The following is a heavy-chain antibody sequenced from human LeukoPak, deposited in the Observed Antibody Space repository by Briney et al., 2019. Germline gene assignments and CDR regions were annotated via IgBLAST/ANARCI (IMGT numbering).Heavy chain of an antibody. CDR3: ARCRRGYCSSTSCYTGDAFDI. CDR2: IIPIFGTA. D-gene: IGHD2-2*02. CDR1: GGTFSSYA. V-gene: IGHV1-69*01. J-gene: IGHJ3*02. Sequence: GSSVKVSCKASGGTFSSYAISWVRQAPGQGLEWMGGIIPIFGTANYAQKFQGRVTITADESTSTAYMELSSLRSEDTAVYYCARCRRGYCSSTSCYTGDAFDIWGQGTMVTVSS.